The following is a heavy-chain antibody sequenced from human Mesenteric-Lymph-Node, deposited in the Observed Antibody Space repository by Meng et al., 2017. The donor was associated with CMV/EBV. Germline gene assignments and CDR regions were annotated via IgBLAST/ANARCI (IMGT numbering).Heavy chain of an antibody. V-gene: IGHV3-48*03. D-gene: IGHD6-13*01. CDR1: GFTLSSYE. J-gene: IGHJ4*02. CDR3: ARGSSWYSFLIY. Sequence: GGSLKNSCTASGFTLSSYEMNWVRQAPGKGLEWVSYMSSTGGTVYYADSVKGRFTISRDSAKNSLYLQMNSLRAEDTAVYYCARGSSWYSFLIYWGQGTLVTVSS. CDR2: MSSTGGTV.